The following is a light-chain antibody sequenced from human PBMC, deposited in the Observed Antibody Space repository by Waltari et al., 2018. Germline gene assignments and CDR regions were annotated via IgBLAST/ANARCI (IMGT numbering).Light chain of an antibody. CDR2: KDS. Sequence: SYGLPQAPSVSVSPGQTARLTCSGDTLPKEYAYWYQQTPGQAPVLVIYKDSERPSGIPERFSGSRAGTTVALTSNGVQAEDEAEYYCQSSDSSGSYVLFGGGTKLTVL. CDR1: TLPKEY. CDR3: QSSDSSGSYVL. J-gene: IGLJ3*02. V-gene: IGLV3-25*03.